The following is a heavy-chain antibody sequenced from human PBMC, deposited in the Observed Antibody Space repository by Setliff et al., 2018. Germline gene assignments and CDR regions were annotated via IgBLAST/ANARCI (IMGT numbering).Heavy chain of an antibody. D-gene: IGHD5-18*01. CDR2: IIPIFGTA. CDR3: ARDGVHTAMLIDYYYYMDV. V-gene: IGHV1-69*05. CDR1: GGTFSSYA. Sequence: SVKVSCKASGGTFSSYAISWVRQAPGQGLEWMGGIIPIFGTANYAQYFQGRVTITTDESTSTAYMELTSLRSEDTAVYYCARDGVHTAMLIDYYYYMDVWGKGTTVTVSS. J-gene: IGHJ6*03.